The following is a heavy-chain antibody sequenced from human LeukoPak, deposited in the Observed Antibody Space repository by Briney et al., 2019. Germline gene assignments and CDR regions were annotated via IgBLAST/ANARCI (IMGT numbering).Heavy chain of an antibody. J-gene: IGHJ3*02. CDR1: GVSITSDTSY. V-gene: IGHV4-31*03. D-gene: IGHD2-21*01. CDR2: MYYSGST. CDR3: ATPYCGTISCLDVFDI. Sequence: TLSLTRTVSGVSITSDTSYWGWISQRPRKGLEWSGYMYYSGSTSYNPSLKSRVSISLGTPKNQFSLKLTSVTAADTAVYYCATPYCGTISCLDVFDIWGQGTMVTVSS.